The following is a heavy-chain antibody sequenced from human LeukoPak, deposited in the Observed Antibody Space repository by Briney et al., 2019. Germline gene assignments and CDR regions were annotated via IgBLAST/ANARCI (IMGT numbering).Heavy chain of an antibody. J-gene: IGHJ4*02. D-gene: IGHD2-15*01. V-gene: IGHV4-39*01. CDR1: GDSISSSPYY. CDR3: ARPNIRYCSGGACSNDGSDY. CDR2: ISYSGNT. Sequence: SETLSLTCTVSGDSISSSPYYWGWIRQPPGKGLEWIGTISYSGNTYYNSSLKSRVTISVDTSKNQFSLKLNSVTAADTAVYYCARPNIRYCSGGACSNDGSDYWGQGTLVTVSS.